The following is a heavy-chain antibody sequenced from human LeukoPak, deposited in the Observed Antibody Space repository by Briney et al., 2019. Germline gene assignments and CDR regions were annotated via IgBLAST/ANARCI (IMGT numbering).Heavy chain of an antibody. Sequence: VKVSCKASGGTFSSYAISWVRQAPGQGLEWMGGVIPIFGTANYAQKFQGRGTITADESTSTAYMELSSLRSEDTPVYYCARQDSGDSTSWHQFDYWGQGTLVTVSS. CDR1: GGTFSSYA. V-gene: IGHV1-69*13. J-gene: IGHJ4*02. CDR2: VIPIFGTA. CDR3: ARQDSGDSTSWHQFDY. D-gene: IGHD2-2*01.